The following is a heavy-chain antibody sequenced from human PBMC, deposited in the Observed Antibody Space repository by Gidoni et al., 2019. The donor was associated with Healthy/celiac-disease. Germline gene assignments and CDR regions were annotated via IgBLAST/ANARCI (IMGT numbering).Heavy chain of an antibody. CDR2: IYTSGST. CDR3: ARLAATVGPWFDP. V-gene: IGHV4-61*02. J-gene: IGHJ5*02. CDR1: GGSISSGSYY. Sequence: QVQLPESAPGLVKPSQTLSLTCPVSGGSISSGSYYWSWLRQPAGKGLEWIGRIYTSGSTNYNPSLKSRVTISVDTSKNQFSLKLSSVTAADTAVYYCARLAATVGPWFDPWGQGTLVTVSS. D-gene: IGHD2-15*01.